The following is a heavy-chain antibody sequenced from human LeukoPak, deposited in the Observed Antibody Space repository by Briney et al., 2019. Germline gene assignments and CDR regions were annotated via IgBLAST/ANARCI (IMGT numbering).Heavy chain of an antibody. CDR2: ISYDGSKK. CDR3: AKPSAVNYFDY. J-gene: IGHJ4*02. V-gene: IGHV3-30*04. Sequence: GSLRLSCAASGFLFSSYAMHWVRQAPGKGLEWVPFISYDGSKKAFADSVKGRFTISRDNSKNTLYLQMNSLRAEDTAVYYCAKPSAVNYFDYWGQGTLVTVSS. D-gene: IGHD6-19*01. CDR1: GFLFSSYA.